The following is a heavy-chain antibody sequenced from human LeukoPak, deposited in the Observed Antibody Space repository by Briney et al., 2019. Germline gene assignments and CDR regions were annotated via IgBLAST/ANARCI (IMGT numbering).Heavy chain of an antibody. CDR1: GFTFADYA. V-gene: IGHV3-9*01. CDR3: AKPYSSGWYSLGMDV. J-gene: IGHJ6*02. D-gene: IGHD6-19*01. Sequence: GGSLRLSCAASGFTFADYAMHWVRQAPGKGLEWVSGISWNSGSIGYADSVKGRFTISRDNAKNSLYLQMNSLRAEDTALYYCAKPYSSGWYSLGMDVWGQGTTVTVSS. CDR2: ISWNSGSI.